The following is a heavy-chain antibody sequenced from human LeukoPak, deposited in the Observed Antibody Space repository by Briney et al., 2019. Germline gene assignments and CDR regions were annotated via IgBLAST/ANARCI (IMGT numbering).Heavy chain of an antibody. V-gene: IGHV4-39*01. CDR3: ASRVYGLGSFNY. CDR2: IYNSGTT. D-gene: IGHD3-10*01. J-gene: IGHJ4*01. Sequence: MTSETLSLTCTVSGESISSTSYYWDWIRQPPGKGLEWIGSIYNSGTTYYNPSLKSRVTISVDTSKNQFSLKVSSVTAADTAVYYCASRVYGLGSFNYWGQGTLVTVSS. CDR1: GESISSTSYY.